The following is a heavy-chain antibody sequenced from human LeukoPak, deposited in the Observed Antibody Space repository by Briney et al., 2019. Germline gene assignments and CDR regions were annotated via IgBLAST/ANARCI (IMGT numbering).Heavy chain of an antibody. D-gene: IGHD3-16*01. CDR2: IYHSGST. J-gene: IGHJ3*02. CDR3: ASWGTVAGWKDAFDI. V-gene: IGHV4-38-2*01. Sequence: SETLSLTCAVSGYSISSGYYWGWIRQPPGKGLEWIGSIYHSGSTYYNSSLKSRVTISVDTSKNQFSLKLSSVTAADTAVYYCASWGTVAGWKDAFDIWGQGTMVTVSS. CDR1: GYSISSGYY.